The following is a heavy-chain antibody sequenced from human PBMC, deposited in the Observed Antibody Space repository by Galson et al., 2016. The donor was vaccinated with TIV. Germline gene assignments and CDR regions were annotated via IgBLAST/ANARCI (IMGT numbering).Heavy chain of an antibody. J-gene: IGHJ4*02. Sequence: SLRLSCAASGFTFSSYWMHWVRQAPGKGLLWVARINGDGSTTDYADSVEGRFTISRDNAQSTLSLQMNSLRAEDTAIYYCARESDDYNRFLRLWGQGTLVTVSS. CDR3: ARESDDYNRFLRL. V-gene: IGHV3-74*01. D-gene: IGHD5-24*01. CDR1: GFTFSSYW. CDR2: INGDGSTT.